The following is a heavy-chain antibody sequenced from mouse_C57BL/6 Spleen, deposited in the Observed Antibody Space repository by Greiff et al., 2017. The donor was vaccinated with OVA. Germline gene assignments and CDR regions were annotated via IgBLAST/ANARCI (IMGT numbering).Heavy chain of an antibody. CDR1: GFSFNTYA. CDR3: VRGLLRGYFDV. CDR2: IRSKSNNYAT. V-gene: IGHV10-1*01. D-gene: IGHD2-3*01. J-gene: IGHJ1*03. Sequence: EVKLVESGGGLVQPKGSLKLSCAASGFSFNTYAMNWVRQAPGKGVEWVARIRSKSNNYATYYADSVKDRFTISRDDSESMLYLQMNNLKTEDTAMYYCVRGLLRGYFDVWGTGTTVTVSS.